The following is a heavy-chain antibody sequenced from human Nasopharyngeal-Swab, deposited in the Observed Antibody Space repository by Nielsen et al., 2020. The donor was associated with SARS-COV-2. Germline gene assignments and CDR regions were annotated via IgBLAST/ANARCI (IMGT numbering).Heavy chain of an antibody. Sequence: SVKVSCKASGGTFSSYAISWVRQAPVQGLEWMGGIIPIFGTANYAQKFQGRVTITADESTSTAYMELSSLRSEDTAVYYCARVRVAARRGEDYYYMDVWGKGTTVTVSS. CDR1: GGTFSSYA. J-gene: IGHJ6*03. CDR3: ARVRVAARRGEDYYYMDV. CDR2: IIPIFGTA. D-gene: IGHD6-6*01. V-gene: IGHV1-69*13.